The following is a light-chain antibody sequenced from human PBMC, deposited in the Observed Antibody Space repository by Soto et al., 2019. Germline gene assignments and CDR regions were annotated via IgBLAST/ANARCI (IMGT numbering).Light chain of an antibody. J-gene: IGKJ5*01. CDR1: QDVDSSY. CDR3: RQYGSSTIT. V-gene: IGKV3-20*01. Sequence: EIVLTQSPGTLSLSPGERATLSCRASQDVDSSYLAWYQQKPGQAPRVLIYGASSRETGIPDRFCSSGAGAAFTLTISRLEHEDVVVDYCRQYGSSTITFGQGTRLEIK. CDR2: GAS.